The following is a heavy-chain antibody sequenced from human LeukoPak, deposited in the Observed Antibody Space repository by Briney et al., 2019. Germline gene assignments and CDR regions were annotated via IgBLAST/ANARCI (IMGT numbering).Heavy chain of an antibody. V-gene: IGHV7-4-1*02. J-gene: IGHJ3*02. CDR1: GYTFTNYA. CDR2: INTNTGNP. D-gene: IGHD3-3*01. Sequence: ASVKVSCKASGYTFTNYAMNWVRQAPGQGLEWMGWINTNTGNPTYAQGSTGRFVFSLDTSVSTSFLEISSLRAEDTAVYYCARDRSGYLYDGFDIWGQGTMVTVSS. CDR3: ARDRSGYLYDGFDI.